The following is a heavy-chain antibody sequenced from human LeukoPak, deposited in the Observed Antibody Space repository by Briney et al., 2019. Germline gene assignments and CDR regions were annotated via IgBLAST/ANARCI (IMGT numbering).Heavy chain of an antibody. J-gene: IGHJ3*01. CDR2: INPDGSEG. V-gene: IGHV3-7*03. CDR1: GFTFSGFW. D-gene: IGHD6-6*01. CDR3: ARSSYSSSSSV. Sequence: GGSLRLSCAVSGFTFSGFWMSWSRQAPGKGLEWVASINPDGSEGYYADVVKGRFTISRDNAKNSLYLQINSLRAEDTAVYYCARSSYSSSSSVWGQGTMVTVSS.